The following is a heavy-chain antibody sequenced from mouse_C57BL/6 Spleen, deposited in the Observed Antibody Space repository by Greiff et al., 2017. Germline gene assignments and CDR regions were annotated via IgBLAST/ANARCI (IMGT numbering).Heavy chain of an antibody. J-gene: IGHJ1*03. D-gene: IGHD1-1*01. Sequence: EVQGVESVAELVRPGASVKLSCTASGFNIKNTYMHWVKQSPEQGLEWLGRIDPATGNTTYAPKFQGNATITADTSSNTAYLQLSSLTSEDTAIYYCAPYYCSSDRYFDVWGTGTTVTVSS. CDR2: IDPATGNT. V-gene: IGHV14-3*01. CDR3: APYYCSSDRYFDV. CDR1: GFNIKNTY.